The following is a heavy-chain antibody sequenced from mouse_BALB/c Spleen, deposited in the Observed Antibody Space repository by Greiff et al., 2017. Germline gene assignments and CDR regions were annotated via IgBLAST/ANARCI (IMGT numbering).Heavy chain of an antibody. CDR2: ISYSGST. D-gene: IGHD1-1*01. CDR1: GYSITSDYA. J-gene: IGHJ1*01. V-gene: IGHV3-2*02. CDR3: ARPYYYGSSYDWYFDV. Sequence: EVKLVESGPGLVKPSQSLSLTCTVTGYSITSDYAWNWIRQFPGNKLEWMGYISYSGSTSYNPSLKSRISITRDPSKNQFFLQLNSVTTEDTSTYYCARPYYYGSSYDWYFDVWGAGTTVTVSS.